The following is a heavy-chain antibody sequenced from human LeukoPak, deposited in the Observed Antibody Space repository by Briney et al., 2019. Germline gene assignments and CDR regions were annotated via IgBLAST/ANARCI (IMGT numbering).Heavy chain of an antibody. D-gene: IGHD6-13*01. J-gene: IGHJ6*03. CDR3: AKSIAAAVTHSTYMDV. CDR1: GFTFSSYD. V-gene: IGHV3-13*01. CDR2: IGTAGDT. Sequence: GGSLRLSCAASGFTFSSYDMHWVRQATGKGLEWVSAIGTAGDTYYPGSVKGRFTISRENAKNSLYLQMNSLRAEDMALYYCAKSIAAAVTHSTYMDVWGKGTTVTVSS.